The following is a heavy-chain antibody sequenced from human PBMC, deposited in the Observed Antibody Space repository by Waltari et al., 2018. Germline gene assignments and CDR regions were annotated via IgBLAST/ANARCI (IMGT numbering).Heavy chain of an antibody. CDR3: ATYIGASVGTAAFDV. J-gene: IGHJ3*01. D-gene: IGHD5-12*01. Sequence: YWSWIRQPPGQGLEWIETISYAGTTYTNPSLRSRLTMSRDTSKNQLSLTLGSTTAADTAVYYCATYIGASVGTAAFDVWGQGTMVTVS. CDR1: Y. CDR2: ISYAGTT. V-gene: IGHV4-39*01.